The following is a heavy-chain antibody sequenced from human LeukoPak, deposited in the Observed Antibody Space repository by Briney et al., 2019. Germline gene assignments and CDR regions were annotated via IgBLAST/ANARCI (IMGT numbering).Heavy chain of an antibody. CDR3: ARQAGSYDILTGYSLDAFDI. J-gene: IGHJ3*02. CDR1: GGSISSSSYY. CDR2: IYYSGST. D-gene: IGHD3-9*01. V-gene: IGHV4-39*01. Sequence: SETLSLTCTVSGGSISSSSYYWGWIRQPPGKGLEWIGSIYYSGSTYYNPSLKSRVTISVDTSKNQFSLKLSSVTAADTAVYYCARQAGSYDILTGYSLDAFDIWGQGTMVTVSS.